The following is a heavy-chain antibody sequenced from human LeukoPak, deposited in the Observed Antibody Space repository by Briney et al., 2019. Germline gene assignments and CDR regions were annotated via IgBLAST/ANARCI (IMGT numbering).Heavy chain of an antibody. V-gene: IGHV4-39*07. CDR2: MYYNGYT. CDR3: AGTTGWYSIDY. D-gene: IGHD6-19*01. J-gene: IGHJ4*02. CDR1: GGSISSTSHH. Sequence: PSETLSLTCTVSGGSISSTSHHWGWIRQAPGKGLEWIATMYYNGYTYDNPSLKSRVTISVDTSKNQFSLKLNSVTAADTAVYYCAGTTGWYSIDYWGQGTLVTVSS.